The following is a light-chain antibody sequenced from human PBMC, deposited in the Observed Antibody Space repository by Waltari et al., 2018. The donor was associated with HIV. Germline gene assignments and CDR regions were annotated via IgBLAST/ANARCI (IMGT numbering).Light chain of an antibody. J-gene: IGKJ1*01. CDR2: CAS. Sequence: DIVLTQSPDSLAVSLGERATINCKSSQSVLFSSNNKYYLAWYQQKPGHPPRLIVYCASTRESGVPDRFSGSGSGTEFTLTISRLQAEDVATYFCHQYYTTPLTFGQGTKVEIK. V-gene: IGKV4-1*01. CDR1: QSVLFSSNNKYY. CDR3: HQYYTTPLT.